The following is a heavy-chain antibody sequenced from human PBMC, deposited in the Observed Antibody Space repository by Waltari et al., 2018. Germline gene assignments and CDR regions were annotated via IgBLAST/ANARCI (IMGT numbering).Heavy chain of an antibody. CDR3: ERDQPSVVGNRHDAFDI. V-gene: IGHV3-7*01. Sequence: EVQLVESGGGLVQPGGSLRLSCSASGFTFSNFWMSWVRQAPGKGLEWVANIKQDGSEIFYVDSVKGRFTISRDNTKNSLYLQMNSLRADDTAVYHCERDQPSVVGNRHDAFDIWGQGTMVTVSS. CDR1: GFTFSNFW. D-gene: IGHD1-26*01. CDR2: IKQDGSEI. J-gene: IGHJ3*02.